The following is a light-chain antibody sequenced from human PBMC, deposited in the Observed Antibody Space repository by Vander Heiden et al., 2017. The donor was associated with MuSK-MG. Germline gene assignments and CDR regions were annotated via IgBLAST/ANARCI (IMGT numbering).Light chain of an antibody. CDR1: QNISKW. Sequence: DNQMTQSPSTLSTSVGDRVTITCRASQNISKWLAWYQQKPGKAPKVLIHKASSLETGVPSRFSGSGSGTEFTLNISCLQPDDFATYYCQQETSSSLTFGRGTKVEIK. J-gene: IGKJ4*01. CDR3: QQETSSSLT. V-gene: IGKV1-5*03. CDR2: KAS.